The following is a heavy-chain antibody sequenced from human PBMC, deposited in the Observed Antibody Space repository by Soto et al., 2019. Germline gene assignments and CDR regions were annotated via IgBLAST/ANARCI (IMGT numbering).Heavy chain of an antibody. V-gene: IGHV2-5*02. J-gene: IGHJ6*02. CDR2: IYWDDDK. Sequence: QITLKESGPTLVKPTQTLTLTCTFSGFSLSTSGVGVAWIRQPPGKALEWLALIYWDDDKRYRTSLESRLTITKDTSKSQVMLTMTNMDPVDTATYYCACVPCSGGSCVWCRYRGMDVWGQGTTVTVSS. D-gene: IGHD2-15*01. CDR3: ACVPCSGGSCVWCRYRGMDV. CDR1: GFSLSTSGVG.